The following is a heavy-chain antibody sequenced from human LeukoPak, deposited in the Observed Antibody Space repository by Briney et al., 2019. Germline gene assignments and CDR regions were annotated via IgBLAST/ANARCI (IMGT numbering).Heavy chain of an antibody. V-gene: IGHV3-23*01. Sequence: GGSLRLSCAASGFTFTKYAMSWVRQAPGKGLEWVSAISGSGGSTYYADSVKGRFTISRDNSKNTLYLQMNSLRAEDTAVYYCAKDPAMGAAAGYFDYWGQGTLVTVSS. D-gene: IGHD6-13*01. CDR3: AKDPAMGAAAGYFDY. CDR1: GFTFTKYA. J-gene: IGHJ4*02. CDR2: ISGSGGST.